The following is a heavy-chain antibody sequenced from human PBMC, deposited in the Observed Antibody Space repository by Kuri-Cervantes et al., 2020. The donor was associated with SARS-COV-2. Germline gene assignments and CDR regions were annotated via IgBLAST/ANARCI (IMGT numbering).Heavy chain of an antibody. Sequence: SETLSRTCTVSGGSISSYYWSWIRQPAGKGLEWIGRIYTSGSTNYNPSLKSRVTMSVDTSKNHFSLKLSSVTAADTAVYYCARQQDDYGDGWFDPWGQGTLVTVSS. CDR3: ARQQDDYGDGWFDP. J-gene: IGHJ5*02. V-gene: IGHV4-4*07. CDR1: GGSISSYY. D-gene: IGHD4-17*01. CDR2: IYTSGST.